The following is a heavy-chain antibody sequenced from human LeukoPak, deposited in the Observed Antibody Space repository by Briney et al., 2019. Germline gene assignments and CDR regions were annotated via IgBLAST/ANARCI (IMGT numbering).Heavy chain of an antibody. V-gene: IGHV1-2*02. J-gene: IGHJ4*02. CDR3: ARDRNYDFWSGYSSY. Sequence: ASVKVSCKASEYTFTGYYMHWVRQAPGQGLEWMGWINPNSGGTNYAQKFQGRVTMTRDTSISTAYMELSRLRSDDTAVYYCARDRNYDFWSGYSSYWGQGTLVTVSS. CDR1: EYTFTGYY. D-gene: IGHD3-3*01. CDR2: INPNSGGT.